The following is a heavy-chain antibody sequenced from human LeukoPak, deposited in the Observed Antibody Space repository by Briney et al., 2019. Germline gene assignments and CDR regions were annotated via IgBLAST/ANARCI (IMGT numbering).Heavy chain of an antibody. CDR3: AKRTSGSSWYSSDY. D-gene: IGHD6-13*01. CDR1: GFTVSSSY. V-gene: IGHV3-53*01. Sequence: GGSLRLSCAASGFTVSSSYMNWVRQAPGKGLEWVSVIYGGASTYYADSVKGRFTVSRDNSKNTMNLQMNSLRVEDTAVYYCAKRTSGSSWYSSDYWGQGTLVTVSS. J-gene: IGHJ4*02. CDR2: IYGGAST.